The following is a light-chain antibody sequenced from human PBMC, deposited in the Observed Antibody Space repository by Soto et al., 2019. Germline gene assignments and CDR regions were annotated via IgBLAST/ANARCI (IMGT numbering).Light chain of an antibody. CDR1: SSNIGSNT. CDR3: AAWDDSLNGPV. J-gene: IGLJ2*01. Sequence: QPVLTQPPSASGTPGQRVTISCSGSSSNIGSNTVNWYQQLPGTAPKLLIYSNNQRPSGVSDRFSGSKSGTSASLAISGLQSEDEADYYCAAWDDSLNGPVFGGGTKLTVL. CDR2: SNN. V-gene: IGLV1-44*01.